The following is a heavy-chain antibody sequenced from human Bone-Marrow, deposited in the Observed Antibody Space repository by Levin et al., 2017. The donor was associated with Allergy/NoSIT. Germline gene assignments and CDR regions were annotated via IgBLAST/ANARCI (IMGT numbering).Heavy chain of an antibody. D-gene: IGHD6-19*01. J-gene: IGHJ4*02. CDR2: IKHDGSEA. CDR3: VRDFYSSGPGDFDY. Sequence: GESLKISCAASGFTFSRYWMSWVRQAPGKGLECVAYIKHDGSEAYYVTSVEGRFTISRDNAKNSLFLQMNSLRADDTAVYYCVRDFYSSGPGDFDYWGQGSLVTVSS. V-gene: IGHV3-7*01. CDR1: GFTFSRYW.